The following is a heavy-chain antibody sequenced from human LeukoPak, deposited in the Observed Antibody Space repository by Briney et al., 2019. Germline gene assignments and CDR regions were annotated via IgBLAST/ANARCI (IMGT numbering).Heavy chain of an antibody. D-gene: IGHD3-22*01. Sequence: PGGSLRLSCAASGFTFDDYAMHWVRQAPGKGLEWVSGISWNSGSIGYADSVKGRFTISRDNAKNSLYLQMNSLRAEDTALYYCAKGRVVITSAFDYWGQGTLVTVSS. V-gene: IGHV3-9*01. CDR1: GFTFDDYA. CDR3: AKGRVVITSAFDY. CDR2: ISWNSGSI. J-gene: IGHJ4*02.